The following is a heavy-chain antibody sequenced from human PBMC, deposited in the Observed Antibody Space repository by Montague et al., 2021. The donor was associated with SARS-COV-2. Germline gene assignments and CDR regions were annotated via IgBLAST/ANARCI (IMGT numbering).Heavy chain of an antibody. J-gene: IGHJ5*02. CDR1: GGSISSSSYY. V-gene: IGHV4-39*01. D-gene: IGHD2-2*01. Sequence: SETLSLTCTVSGGSISSSSYYWGWIRQPPGKGLEWIGCIYYSGSTYYNPSLKSRVTISVDTSKNQFSLKLSSVTAADTAVYYCARLLLYCSSTSCYEARFDPWGQGTLVTVSS. CDR2: IYYSGST. CDR3: ARLLLYCSSTSCYEARFDP.